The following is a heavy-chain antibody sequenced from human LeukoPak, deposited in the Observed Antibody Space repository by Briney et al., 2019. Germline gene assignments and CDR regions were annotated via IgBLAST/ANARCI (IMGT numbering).Heavy chain of an antibody. Sequence: ASVKVSCKTSGYTFTGYYMHWVRQAPGQGLEWVGWINPNSGGTNYAQKFQGRVTMTRDTSISTAYMELSRLRSDDTAVYYCTYGSGSYPYGYWGQGTLVTVSS. CDR1: GYTFTGYY. CDR3: TYGSGSYPYGY. D-gene: IGHD3-10*01. V-gene: IGHV1-2*02. J-gene: IGHJ4*02. CDR2: INPNSGGT.